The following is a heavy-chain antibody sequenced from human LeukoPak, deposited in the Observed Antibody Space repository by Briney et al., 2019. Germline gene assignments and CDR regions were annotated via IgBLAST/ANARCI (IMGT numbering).Heavy chain of an antibody. V-gene: IGHV1-69*05. CDR2: IIPIFGTA. CDR1: GGTFSSYA. J-gene: IGHJ5*02. CDR3: ASFLVTAAGNWFDP. Sequence: GASVKVSCKASGGTFSSYAISWVRQAPGQGLEWMGGIIPIFGTANYAQKFQGRVTITTDESTSTAYMELSSLRPEDTAVYYCASFLVTAAGNWFDPWGQGTLVTVSS. D-gene: IGHD6-13*01.